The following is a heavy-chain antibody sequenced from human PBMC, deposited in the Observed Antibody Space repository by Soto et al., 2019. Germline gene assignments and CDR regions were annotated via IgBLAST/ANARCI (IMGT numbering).Heavy chain of an antibody. CDR3: ARGGRITIFGVVIMGGMDV. D-gene: IGHD3-3*01. J-gene: IGHJ6*02. CDR2: INHSGST. V-gene: IGHV4-34*01. Sequence: SETLSLTCAVYGGSFSGYYWSWIRQPPGKGLEWIGEINHSGSTNYNPSLKSRVTISVDTSKNQFSLKLSSVTAADTAVYYRARGGRITIFGVVIMGGMDVWGQGTTVTVSS. CDR1: GGSFSGYY.